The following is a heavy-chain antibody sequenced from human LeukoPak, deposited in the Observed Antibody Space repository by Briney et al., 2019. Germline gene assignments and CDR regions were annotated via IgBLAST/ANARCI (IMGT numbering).Heavy chain of an antibody. J-gene: IGHJ3*02. CDR2: IKQDGSEK. V-gene: IGHV3-7*01. D-gene: IGHD1-26*01. Sequence: GGSLRLSCAASGFTFSSHWMSWVRQAPGKGLEWVANIKQDGSEKYYVDSAKGRFTISRDNAKNSLYLQMNSLRAEDTAVYYVAKATGPSFDIGGKGTMVTVSS. CDR1: GFTFSSHW. CDR3: AKATGPSFDI.